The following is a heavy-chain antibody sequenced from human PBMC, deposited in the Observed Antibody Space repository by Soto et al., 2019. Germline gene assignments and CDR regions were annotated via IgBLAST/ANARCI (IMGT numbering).Heavy chain of an antibody. D-gene: IGHD6-19*01. CDR2: IKQDGSEK. CDR1: GFTFADYA. J-gene: IGHJ6*01. Sequence: PGGSLRLSCAASGFTFADYALHWVRQVPGKGLEWVANIKQDGSEKYYVDSVKGRFTISRDNAKNSLYLQMNSLRAEDTAVYYCARERTVAGTRCYYYGMDVWGQGTTVTVSS. V-gene: IGHV3-7*03. CDR3: ARERTVAGTRCYYYGMDV.